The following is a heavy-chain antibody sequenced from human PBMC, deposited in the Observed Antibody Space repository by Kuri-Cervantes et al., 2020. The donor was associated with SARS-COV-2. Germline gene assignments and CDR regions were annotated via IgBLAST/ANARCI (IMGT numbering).Heavy chain of an antibody. CDR2: IIPILGIT. CDR3: AADMVYCGGDCYSNYYYYYGMDV. D-gene: IGHD2-21*02. CDR1: GGTFSSYT. Sequence: SVKVFCKAAGGTFSSYTISWVRQAPGQGLEWMGRIIPILGITNYAQKFQGRVTITADKSTSTAYMELSSLRSEHTAVYYCAADMVYCGGDCYSNYYYYYGMDVWGQGTTVTVSS. V-gene: IGHV1-69*02. J-gene: IGHJ6*02.